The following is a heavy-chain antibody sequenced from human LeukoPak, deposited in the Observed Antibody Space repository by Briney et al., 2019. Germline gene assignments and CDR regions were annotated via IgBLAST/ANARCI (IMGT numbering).Heavy chain of an antibody. V-gene: IGHV1-2*02. CDR1: GYTFTGYY. Sequence: ASVKVSCKASGYTFTGYYMHWVRQAPGQGLEWMGWINPNSGGTNYAQKLQGRVTMTTDTSTSTAYMELRSLRSDDTAVYYCARDKGDSSGPSNWFDPWGQGTLVTVSS. CDR2: INPNSGGT. J-gene: IGHJ5*02. CDR3: ARDKGDSSGPSNWFDP. D-gene: IGHD3-22*01.